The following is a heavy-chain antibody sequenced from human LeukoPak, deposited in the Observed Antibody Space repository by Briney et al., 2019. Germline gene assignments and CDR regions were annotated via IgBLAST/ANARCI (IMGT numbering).Heavy chain of an antibody. CDR1: GFTFSDYY. CDR2: IGSSGSTI. CDR3: ARTHYYDSRVFDY. J-gene: IGHJ4*02. D-gene: IGHD3-22*01. V-gene: IGHV3-11*01. Sequence: GGSLRLSCAASGFTFSDYYMSWIRQAPGKGLEWVSYIGSSGSTIYYADSVKGRFTISRDNAKNSLYLQMNSLRAEDTAVYYCARTHYYDSRVFDYWGQGTLVTVSS.